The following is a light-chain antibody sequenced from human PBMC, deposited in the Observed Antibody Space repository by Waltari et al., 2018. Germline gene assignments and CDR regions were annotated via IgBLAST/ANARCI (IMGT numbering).Light chain of an antibody. CDR2: GAS. Sequence: EIVMTQSSASLPLSPGERVTLACRASQSVTTNLAWYQQKPGQAPRLLIYGASTRAAGIPARFSGSGSGTEFTLTISGLQSEDFAFYYCQQYNDWPPWTFGQGTKVEIK. CDR1: QSVTTN. J-gene: IGKJ1*01. CDR3: QQYNDWPPWT. V-gene: IGKV3-15*01.